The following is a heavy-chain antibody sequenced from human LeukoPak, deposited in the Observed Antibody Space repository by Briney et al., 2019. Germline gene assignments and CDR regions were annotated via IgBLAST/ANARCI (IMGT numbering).Heavy chain of an antibody. CDR2: IIPIFGTA. CDR3: ARSRGFRAAAIQFDY. CDR1: GGTFSSYA. Sequence: SVKVSCKASGGTFSSYAISWVRQAPGQGLEWMGGIIPIFGTANYAQKFQGRVTITADESTSTAYMELSSLRSEDTAVYYCARSRGFRAAAIQFDYWGQGTLVTVSS. D-gene: IGHD2-2*02. J-gene: IGHJ4*02. V-gene: IGHV1-69*13.